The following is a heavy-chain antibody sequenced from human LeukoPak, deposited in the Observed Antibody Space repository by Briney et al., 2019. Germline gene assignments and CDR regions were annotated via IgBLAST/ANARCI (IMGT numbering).Heavy chain of an antibody. Sequence: GGSLGLSCAASGFTFSGYAMSWVRQAPGKGLEWVSAISGSGGSTYYADSVKGRFTISRDNSKNTLYLQMNSLRAEDTAVYYCASQGSIVVVVAGDYWGQGTLVTVSS. D-gene: IGHD2-15*01. J-gene: IGHJ4*02. CDR1: GFTFSGYA. CDR3: ASQGSIVVVVAGDY. CDR2: ISGSGGST. V-gene: IGHV3-23*01.